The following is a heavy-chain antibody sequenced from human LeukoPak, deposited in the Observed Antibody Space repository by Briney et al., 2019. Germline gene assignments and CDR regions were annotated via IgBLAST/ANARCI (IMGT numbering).Heavy chain of an antibody. CDR3: ARDLKRLWFGELSPFWFDP. CDR2: ISSSSSYI. Sequence: GGSLRLSCEASGFTFSTYGMSWVRQAPGKGLEWVSSISSSSSYIYYADSVKGRLTISRDNAENSLYLQMNSLRAEDTAVYYCARDLKRLWFGELSPFWFDPWGQGTLVTVSS. J-gene: IGHJ5*02. V-gene: IGHV3-21*01. CDR1: GFTFSTYG. D-gene: IGHD3-10*01.